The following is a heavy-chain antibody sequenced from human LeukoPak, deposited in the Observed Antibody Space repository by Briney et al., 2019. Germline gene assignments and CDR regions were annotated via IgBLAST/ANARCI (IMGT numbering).Heavy chain of an antibody. CDR1: GFTFSSYA. Sequence: GGSLRLSCEACGFTFSSYALGWVRQAPGKGLEWVSAIIGSGGSTYYADSVKGRFTISRDNSKNTLYLQMNSLRAEDTAVYYCAKEGALGYCSSTSCEDAFDIWGQGTMVTVSS. V-gene: IGHV3-23*01. J-gene: IGHJ3*02. CDR2: IIGSGGST. D-gene: IGHD2-2*01. CDR3: AKEGALGYCSSTSCEDAFDI.